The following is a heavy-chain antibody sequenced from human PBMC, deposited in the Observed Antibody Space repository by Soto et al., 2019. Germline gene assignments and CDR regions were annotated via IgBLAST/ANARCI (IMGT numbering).Heavy chain of an antibody. D-gene: IGHD6-13*01. Sequence: QVQLVQSGAEVKKPGSSVKVSCKASGGTFSSYAISWVRQAPGQGLEWMGGIIPIFGTANYAQKFQGRVTITADEXXSXAXTELSSLRSEDTAVYYCARDPVIAAAGTYYYYGMDVWGQGTTVTVSS. V-gene: IGHV1-69*12. CDR2: IIPIFGTA. CDR3: ARDPVIAAAGTYYYYGMDV. CDR1: GGTFSSYA. J-gene: IGHJ6*02.